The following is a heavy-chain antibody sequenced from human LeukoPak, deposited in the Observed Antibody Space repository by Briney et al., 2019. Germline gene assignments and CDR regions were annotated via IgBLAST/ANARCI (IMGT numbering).Heavy chain of an antibody. CDR3: ARPNHLTGYYFDY. V-gene: IGHV4-39*01. CDR1: GGSISSGGYY. J-gene: IGHJ4*02. Sequence: PSETLSLTCTVSGGSISSGGYYWSWIRQPPGKGLEWIGSIYYSGSTYYNPSLKSRVTISVDTSKNQFSLKLSSVTAADTAVYYCARPNHLTGYYFDYWGQGTLVTVSS. D-gene: IGHD3-9*01. CDR2: IYYSGST.